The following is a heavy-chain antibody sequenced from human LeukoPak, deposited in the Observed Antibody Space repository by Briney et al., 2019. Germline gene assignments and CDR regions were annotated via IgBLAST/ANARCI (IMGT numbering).Heavy chain of an antibody. Sequence: PGGSLRLSCAASGFTVSSYAMSWVRQAPGKGLEWVSAISGSGGSTYYADSVKGRFTISRDNSKNTLYLQMNSLRAEDTAVYYCAKGCSSRFFDGMDVWGQGTTVTVSS. CDR2: ISGSGGST. J-gene: IGHJ6*02. D-gene: IGHD6-13*01. V-gene: IGHV3-23*01. CDR3: AKGCSSRFFDGMDV. CDR1: GFTVSSYA.